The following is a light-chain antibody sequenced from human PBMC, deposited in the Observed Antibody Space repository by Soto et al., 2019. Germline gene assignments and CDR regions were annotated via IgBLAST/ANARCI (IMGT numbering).Light chain of an antibody. CDR1: QSISRN. Sequence: DIQMTQSPSSLSASVGDRVTITCRASQSISRNLNWYQQKPGKAPNLLIFGSSTLQTGVPSRFTGSGSGTDFTLTIISLQPEDFATYYCQHSYDILWTFGQGTNVEIK. CDR3: QHSYDILWT. V-gene: IGKV1-39*01. CDR2: GSS. J-gene: IGKJ1*01.